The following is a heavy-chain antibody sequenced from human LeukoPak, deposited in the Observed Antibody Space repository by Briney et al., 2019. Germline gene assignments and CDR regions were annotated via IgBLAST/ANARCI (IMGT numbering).Heavy chain of an antibody. J-gene: IGHJ4*02. CDR3: ARVGATVLFGVQY. V-gene: IGHV3-21*01. Sequence: PGGSLRLSCAASGFTFSSYSMNWVRQAPGKGLEWVSSISSSSGYIYYADSVKGRFTISRDNAKNSLYLQMNSLRAEDTAVYYCARVGATVLFGVQYWGQGTLVTVSS. CDR1: GFTFSSYS. CDR2: ISSSSGYI. D-gene: IGHD1-26*01.